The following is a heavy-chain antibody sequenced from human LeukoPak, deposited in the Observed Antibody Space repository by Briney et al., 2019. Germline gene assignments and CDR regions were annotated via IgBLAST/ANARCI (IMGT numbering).Heavy chain of an antibody. CDR2: ISSNGGST. V-gene: IGHV3-64*01. CDR1: GFTFSSYA. CDR3: ARTIAVAGSYYYYYGMDV. J-gene: IGHJ6*02. Sequence: GGSLRLSCAASGFTFSSYAMHWVRQAPGKGLEYVSAISSNGGSTYYANSVKGRFTISRDNSKNTLYLQMGSLRAEDMAVYYCARTIAVAGSYYYYYGMDVWGQGTTVTVFS. D-gene: IGHD6-19*01.